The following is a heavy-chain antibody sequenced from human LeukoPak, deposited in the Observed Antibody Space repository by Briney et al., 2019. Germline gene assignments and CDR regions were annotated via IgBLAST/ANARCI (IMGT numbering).Heavy chain of an antibody. CDR3: AREGSTVTSDFDY. J-gene: IGHJ4*02. CDR1: GYTFTSYY. D-gene: IGHD4-11*01. Sequence: ASVTVSCKASGYTFTSYYMHWVRQAPGQGLEWMGIINPSGGSKSYAQKFQGRVTMTRDMSTSTVYMELSSLRSEGTAVYYCAREGSTVTSDFDYWGQGTLVTVSS. CDR2: INPSGGSK. V-gene: IGHV1-46*01.